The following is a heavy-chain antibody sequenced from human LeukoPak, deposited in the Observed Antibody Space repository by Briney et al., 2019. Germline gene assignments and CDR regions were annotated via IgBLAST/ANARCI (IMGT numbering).Heavy chain of an antibody. CDR3: ARESSYFDY. V-gene: IGHV3-33*08. J-gene: IGHJ4*02. D-gene: IGHD2-2*01. Sequence: GGSLRLSCAASGFTFSDYSMNWVRQAPGKGLEWVAVIWYDGSNKYYADSVKGRFTISRDNSKNTLYLQMNSLRAEDTAVYYCARESSYFDYWGQGTLVTVSS. CDR1: GFTFSDYS. CDR2: IWYDGSNK.